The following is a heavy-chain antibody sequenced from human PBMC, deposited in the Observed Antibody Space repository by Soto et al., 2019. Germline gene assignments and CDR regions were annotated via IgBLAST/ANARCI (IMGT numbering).Heavy chain of an antibody. CDR3: ARSPDSSGYYPRWYYYGMDV. D-gene: IGHD3-22*01. Sequence: SEPLSLTSPFSGGPISISNWWSWVRQPPREGLEWIGEIYHSGSTNYNPSLKSRVTISVDKSKNQFSLKLSSVTAADTAVYYCARSPDSSGYYPRWYYYGMDVWGQGTTVT. J-gene: IGHJ6*02. CDR2: IYHSGST. CDR1: GGPISISNW. V-gene: IGHV4-4*02.